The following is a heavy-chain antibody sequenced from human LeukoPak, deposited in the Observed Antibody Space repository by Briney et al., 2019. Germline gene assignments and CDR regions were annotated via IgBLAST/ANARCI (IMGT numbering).Heavy chain of an antibody. D-gene: IGHD6-13*01. Sequence: GGSLRISCAASGFTFSDYYMSLIRQAPGKGLEWVSYISSRGSTIYYADSVKGRFTISRDNAKKSLYLQMNSLRAEDTAVYYCARDGSSKGATAAAGHFCYYYMDIWGKGTTVTVSS. CDR2: ISSRGSTI. V-gene: IGHV3-11*04. CDR1: GFTFSDYY. J-gene: IGHJ6*03. CDR3: ARDGSSKGATAAAGHFCYYYMDI.